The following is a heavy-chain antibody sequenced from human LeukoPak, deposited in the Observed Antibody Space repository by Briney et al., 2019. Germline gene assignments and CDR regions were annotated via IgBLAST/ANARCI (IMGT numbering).Heavy chain of an antibody. J-gene: IGHJ3*02. CDR1: GFTFSSYS. Sequence: GGSLRLSCAASGFTFSSYSMNWVRQAPGKGLEWVSYISSSSSTIYYADSVEGRFTISRDNAKNSLYLQMNSLRAEDTAVYYCAREVDYYDSSGYSYAFDIWGQGTMVTVSP. D-gene: IGHD3-22*01. V-gene: IGHV3-48*04. CDR3: AREVDYYDSSGYSYAFDI. CDR2: ISSSSSTI.